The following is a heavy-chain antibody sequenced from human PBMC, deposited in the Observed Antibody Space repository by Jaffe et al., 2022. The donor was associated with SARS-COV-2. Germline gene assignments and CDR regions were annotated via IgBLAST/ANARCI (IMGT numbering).Heavy chain of an antibody. CDR3: ASGGYGYDPPFY. J-gene: IGHJ4*02. CDR1: GFTFSSYA. D-gene: IGHD5-12*01. Sequence: QVQLVESGGGVVQPGRSLRLSCAASGFTFSSYAMHWVRQAPGKGLEWVAVISYDGSNKYYADSVKGRFTISRDNSKNTLYLQMNSLRAEDTAVYYCASGGYGYDPPFYWGQGTLVTVSS. CDR2: ISYDGSNK. V-gene: IGHV3-30-3*01.